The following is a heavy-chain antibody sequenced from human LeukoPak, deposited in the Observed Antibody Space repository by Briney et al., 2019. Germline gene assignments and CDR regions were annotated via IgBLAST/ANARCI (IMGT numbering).Heavy chain of an antibody. CDR1: GYTFTSYA. CDR3: ARRILGYCSSTSCYISYYYYGMDV. D-gene: IGHD2-2*02. Sequence: ASVKVSCKASGYTFTSYAMNWVRQAPGQGLEWMGWMNTNTGNPTYAQGFTGRFVFSLDTSVSTAYLQISSLKAEDTAVYYCARRILGYCSSTSCYISYYYYGMDVWGQGTTVTVSS. J-gene: IGHJ6*02. V-gene: IGHV7-4-1*02. CDR2: MNTNTGNP.